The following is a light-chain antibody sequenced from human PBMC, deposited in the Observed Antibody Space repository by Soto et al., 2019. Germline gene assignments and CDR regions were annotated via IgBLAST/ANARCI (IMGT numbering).Light chain of an antibody. Sequence: IKMSQSPSTLSASVGDRVTITCRASQSISTWLAWYQQKPGKAPKLLIYDASSLKSGVPSTFIGSGSGTEFTLTISSLQPADFATYYCQQYNTYSWTFGQGTNVDVK. CDR3: QQYNTYSWT. V-gene: IGKV1-5*01. J-gene: IGKJ1*01. CDR1: QSISTW. CDR2: DAS.